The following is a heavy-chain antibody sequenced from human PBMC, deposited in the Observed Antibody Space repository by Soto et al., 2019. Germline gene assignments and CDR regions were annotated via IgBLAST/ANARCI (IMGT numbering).Heavy chain of an antibody. CDR2: ISYTGNT. V-gene: IGHV4-39*01. CDR1: GDSISSRSYY. J-gene: IGHJ6*03. D-gene: IGHD6-13*01. Sequence: LQESGPGLVKPSETLSLTCSVFGDSISSRSYYWAWIRRPPGMGLEWIASISYTGNTYYNPSLTRRAAISGDTSKNQFAMKLSFVTDADTAVYYCARFSWYDGDAITNYYIDFWGNGATVTVSS. CDR3: ARFSWYDGDAITNYYIDF.